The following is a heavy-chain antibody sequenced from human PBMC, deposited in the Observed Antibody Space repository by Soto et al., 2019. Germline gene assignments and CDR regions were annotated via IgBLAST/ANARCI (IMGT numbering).Heavy chain of an antibody. CDR2: IYPGDSDT. CDR1: GYSFTSYW. CDR3: ARHKRVSTSWLAAFXI. J-gene: IGHJ3*02. V-gene: IGHV5-51*01. D-gene: IGHD2-2*01. Sequence: PGESLKISCKGSGYSFTSYWIGWVRQMPGKGLEWMGIIYPGDSDTRYSPSFQGQVTISADKSISTAYLQWSSLKASDTAMYYCARHKRVSTSWLAAFXIWGQRTMVTVSS.